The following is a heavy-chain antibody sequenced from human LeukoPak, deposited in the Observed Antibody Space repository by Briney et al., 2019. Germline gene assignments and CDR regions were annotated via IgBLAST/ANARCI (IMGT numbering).Heavy chain of an antibody. J-gene: IGHJ4*02. CDR2: IKQDGSEK. D-gene: IGHD5/OR15-5a*01. V-gene: IGHV3-7*01. Sequence: GGSLRLSCAASGFTFSSYWMSWVRQAPGKGLEWVANIKQDGSEKYYVDSVKGRFTISRDNAKNSLYLRMNSLRAEDTAVYYCARDPESSAFDLWGQGTLVTVSS. CDR1: GFTFSSYW. CDR3: ARDPESSAFDL.